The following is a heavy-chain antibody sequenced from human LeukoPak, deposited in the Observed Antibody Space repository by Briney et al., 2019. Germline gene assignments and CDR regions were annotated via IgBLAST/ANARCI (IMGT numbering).Heavy chain of an antibody. Sequence: PGRSLRLSCAASGFTVSSNYMSWVRQAPGKGLEWVSVIYSGGSTYYADSVKGRFTISRDNSKNTLYLQMNSLRAEDTAVYYCALKGAVRAGDYYYMDVWGKGTTVTVSS. CDR1: GFTVSSNY. V-gene: IGHV3-53*01. D-gene: IGHD3-10*02. CDR2: IYSGGST. J-gene: IGHJ6*03. CDR3: ALKGAVRAGDYYYMDV.